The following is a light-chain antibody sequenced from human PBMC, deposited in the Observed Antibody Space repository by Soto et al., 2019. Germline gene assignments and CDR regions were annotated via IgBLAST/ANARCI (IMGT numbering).Light chain of an antibody. V-gene: IGKV1-39*01. CDR3: QQSYITPPIT. Sequence: DVQMTQSPSSLSALVGDRVTITCRESQRVSRYLNWYQHKPGKDPKLLINAASNLRSGVPSRFSGSGSGTDFTLTIDGLQPEDFAVYYCQQSYITPPITFGQGTRLEI. J-gene: IGKJ5*01. CDR1: QRVSRY. CDR2: AAS.